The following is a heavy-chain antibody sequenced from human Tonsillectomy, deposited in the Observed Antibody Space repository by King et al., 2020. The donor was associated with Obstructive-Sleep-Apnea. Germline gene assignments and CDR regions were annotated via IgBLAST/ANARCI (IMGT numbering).Heavy chain of an antibody. D-gene: IGHD3-3*01. CDR2: LSSSSNYI. CDR1: GFTFSSYN. Sequence: VQLVESGGGLVKPGGSLRLSCAASGFTFSSYNIHWVRQAPGKGLDWVSSLSSSSNYIYYADSVKGRFTISRDNAKNSLYLQMDSLRAEDTAVYYCARDRGDFWSHYSPHFDYWGQGTLVTVSS. J-gene: IGHJ4*02. CDR3: ARDRGDFWSHYSPHFDY. V-gene: IGHV3-21*01.